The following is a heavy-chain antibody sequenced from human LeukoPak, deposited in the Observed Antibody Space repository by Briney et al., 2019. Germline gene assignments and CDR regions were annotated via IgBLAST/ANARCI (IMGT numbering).Heavy chain of an antibody. CDR2: INPKIDDT. V-gene: IGHV1-2*02. CDR1: GYTFSDYY. CDR3: ARGTCRGVSCFNCFDP. J-gene: IGHJ5*02. D-gene: IGHD2-15*01. Sequence: ASVKVSCKASGYTFSDYYIHWVRQAPGQGLEWMGWINPKIDDTRYAQKLQGRVTMSRDTSNTAVYMELNSLTSDDTAVYYCARGTCRGVSCFNCFDPWGQGALVTVSS.